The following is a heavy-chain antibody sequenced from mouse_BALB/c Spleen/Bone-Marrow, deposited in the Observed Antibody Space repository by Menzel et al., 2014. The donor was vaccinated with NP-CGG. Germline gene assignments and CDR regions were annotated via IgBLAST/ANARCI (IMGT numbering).Heavy chain of an antibody. CDR2: ISSGSSTV. CDR3: AREGGYCGRIYDYQAFDD. D-gene: IGHD1-1*01. CDR1: GFTFSSFG. J-gene: IGHJ1*01. Sequence: EVQGVESGGGLVQPGGSRKLSCAASGFTFSSFGMHWVRQAPEKGLEWVAYISSGSSTVYYADTVKGRFTLSRDNPKNTVDMEISKVSTQDTGMYYEAREGGYCGRIYDYQAFDDWGQGTTVTVSS. V-gene: IGHV5-17*02.